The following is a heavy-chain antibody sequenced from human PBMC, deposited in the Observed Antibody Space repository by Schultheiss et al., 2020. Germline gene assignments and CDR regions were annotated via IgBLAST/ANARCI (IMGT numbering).Heavy chain of an antibody. J-gene: IGHJ1*01. D-gene: IGHD5/OR15-5a*01. CDR3: AKGPPFYVSYYFQE. V-gene: IGHV3-23*01. CDR2: LGGGGGNT. Sequence: GGSLRLSCAASAFTFSNYAMTWVRQAPGKGLEWVSSLGGGGGNTYYADSVRGRFAISRDNSKNTLYLQMNSLRAEDTAVYYCAKGPPFYVSYYFQEWGQGTLVTVSS. CDR1: AFTFSNYA.